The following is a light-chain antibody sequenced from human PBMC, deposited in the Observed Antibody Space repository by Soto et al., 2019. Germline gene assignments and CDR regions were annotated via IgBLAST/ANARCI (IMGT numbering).Light chain of an antibody. CDR1: QSISTY. J-gene: IGKJ2*01. CDR3: QQSYSTPRT. Sequence: VPMTQSPSSLSASVGDRVTITCRASQSISTYLNWYQQKPGKAPKALIYGASSLQSGVPSRFSGSGSGTVFTLTISNLQPEDFATYYCQQSYSTPRTFGPGTKLDIK. CDR2: GAS. V-gene: IGKV1-39*01.